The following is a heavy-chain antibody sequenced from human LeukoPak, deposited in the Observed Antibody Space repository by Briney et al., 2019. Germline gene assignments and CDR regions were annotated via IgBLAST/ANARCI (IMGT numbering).Heavy chain of an antibody. CDR2: ISAYNGNT. J-gene: IGHJ4*02. V-gene: IGHV1-18*01. Sequence: GASVKVSCTASGYTFTSYGISWVRQAPGQGLEWMGWISAYNGNTNYAQKLQGRVTMTTDTSTSTAYMELRSLRSDDTAVYYCALTYYYDSSGYYYDYWGQGTLVTVSS. CDR3: ALTYYYDSSGYYYDY. CDR1: GYTFTSYG. D-gene: IGHD3-22*01.